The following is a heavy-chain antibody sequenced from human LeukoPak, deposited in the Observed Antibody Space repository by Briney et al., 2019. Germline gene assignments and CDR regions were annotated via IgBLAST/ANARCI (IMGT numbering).Heavy chain of an antibody. CDR3: AKDFDLFDC. CDR1: GFIFSSYG. J-gene: IGHJ4*02. Sequence: PGRSLRLSCAASGFIFSSYGMHWVRQAPGKGLEWVAVISSDGSNKYYADSVKGRFIISRDNSKNTLYLQMNSLRAEDTAVYYCAKDFDLFDCRGQGTLVTASS. D-gene: IGHD3-9*01. V-gene: IGHV3-30*18. CDR2: ISSDGSNK.